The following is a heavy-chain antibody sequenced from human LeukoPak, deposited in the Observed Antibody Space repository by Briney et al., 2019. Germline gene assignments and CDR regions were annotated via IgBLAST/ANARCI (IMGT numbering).Heavy chain of an antibody. V-gene: IGHV4-38-2*02. CDR3: AKSNGYGLIDY. Sequence: PSETLSLTCTVSGYSISSGYYWGWIRQPPGKGLEWIGSIYHSGSTYYNPSLKSRVTMYIDTSKNQFSLKLSSVTAADTAMYYCAKSNGYGLIDYWGQGTLVTVSS. CDR2: IYHSGST. D-gene: IGHD5-12*01. J-gene: IGHJ4*02. CDR1: GYSISSGYY.